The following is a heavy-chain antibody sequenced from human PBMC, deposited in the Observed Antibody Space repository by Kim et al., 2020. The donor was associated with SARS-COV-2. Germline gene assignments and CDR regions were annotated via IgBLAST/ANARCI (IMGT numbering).Heavy chain of an antibody. CDR3: ARHDTIRGWHLDY. CDR1: GGSISSSNFY. J-gene: IGHJ4*02. D-gene: IGHD6-19*01. CDR2: IFYSGST. V-gene: IGHV4-39*01. Sequence: SETLSLTCTVSGGSISSSNFYWGWIRQPPGKGLQWIGSIFYSGSTYYNPSLKSRVTISIDTSKNQFSLRLSSVTAADTAVYYCARHDTIRGWHLDYWGQGTLVTVSS.